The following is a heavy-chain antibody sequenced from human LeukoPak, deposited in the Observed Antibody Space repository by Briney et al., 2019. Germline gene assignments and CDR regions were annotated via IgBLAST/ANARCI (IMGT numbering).Heavy chain of an antibody. J-gene: IGHJ5*02. CDR3: ARRGIRYSSSWPYNWFDP. CDR2: INHSGST. Sequence: SETLSLTCTVSGGSISSSSYYWSWIRQPPGKGLEWIGEINHSGSTNYNPSLKSRVTISVDTSKNQFSLKLSSVTAADTAVYYCARRGIRYSSSWPYNWFDPWGQGTLVTVSS. V-gene: IGHV4-39*07. D-gene: IGHD6-13*01. CDR1: GGSISSSSYY.